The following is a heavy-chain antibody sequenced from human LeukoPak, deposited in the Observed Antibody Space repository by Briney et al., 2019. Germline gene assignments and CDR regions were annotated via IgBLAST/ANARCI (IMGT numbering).Heavy chain of an antibody. CDR3: ARRMRYSNSYYFDY. CDR1: GYSFTSYW. CDR2: VYPGDSDT. Sequence: GESLKISCKGSGYSFTSYWIGWVRQMPGKGLEWMGVVYPGDSDTRYSPSFQGQVTISADKSISTAYLQWSSLKASDTAMYYCARRMRYSNSYYFDYWGQGTLVTVSS. J-gene: IGHJ4*02. V-gene: IGHV5-51*01. D-gene: IGHD4-11*01.